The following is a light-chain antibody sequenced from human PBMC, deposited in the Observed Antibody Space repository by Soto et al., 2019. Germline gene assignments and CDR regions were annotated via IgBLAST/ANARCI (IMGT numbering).Light chain of an antibody. J-gene: IGKJ4*01. CDR2: GAS. CDR1: QSVSSN. Sequence: EVVVTQSPATLSVSPGERATLSCRASQSVSSNLAWYQQKPGQAPRLLIYGASTRATGIPARFSGSGSGTEFTLTISSLQAEDVAVYYCQRYYSTPLTFGGGTKVDIK. V-gene: IGKV3-15*01. CDR3: QRYYSTPLT.